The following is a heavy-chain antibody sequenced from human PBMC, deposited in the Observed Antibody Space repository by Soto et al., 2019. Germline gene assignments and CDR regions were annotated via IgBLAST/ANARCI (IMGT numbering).Heavy chain of an antibody. D-gene: IGHD2-15*01. CDR1: GFTFSSHA. J-gene: IGHJ6*03. V-gene: IGHV3-23*01. CDR2: ISSSGGNT. Sequence: EVQLLESGGGLVQPGGSLRLSCAASGFTFSSHAMSWVRQAPGKGLEWVSAISSSGGNTYYADSVEGRFTISRDDSKNTLYLQMSSLRAEDTALYYCAKAKGGSVYYYYSDMDVWGKGTTVTVSS. CDR3: AKAKGGSVYYYYSDMDV.